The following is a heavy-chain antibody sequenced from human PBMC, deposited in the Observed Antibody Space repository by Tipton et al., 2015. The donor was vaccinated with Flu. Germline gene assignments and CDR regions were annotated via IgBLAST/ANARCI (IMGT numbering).Heavy chain of an antibody. CDR2: IYYSGST. CDR1: GGPISSYY. D-gene: IGHD3-22*01. J-gene: IGHJ4*02. V-gene: IGHV4-59*01. CDR3: ARVDSSGYYPGH. Sequence: TLSLTCTVSGGPISSYYWSWIRQPPGKGLEWIGYIYYSGSTNYNPSLKSRVTIAVDTSKNQFSLTLSSVTAADTAVYYCARVDSSGYYPGHWGQGTLVTVSS.